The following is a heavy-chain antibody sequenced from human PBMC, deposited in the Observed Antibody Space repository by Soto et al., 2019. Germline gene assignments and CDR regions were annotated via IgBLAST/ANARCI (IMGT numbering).Heavy chain of an antibody. Sequence: GGSLRLSCAASGFTFSSYAMSWVRQAPGKGLEWVSAISGSGGSTYYADSVKGRFAISRDNSKNTLYLQMNSLRAEDTAVYYCAKGSGYDILTGYYYYGMGVWGQGTTVTVSS. CDR1: GFTFSSYA. CDR3: AKGSGYDILTGYYYYGMGV. V-gene: IGHV3-23*01. J-gene: IGHJ6*02. D-gene: IGHD3-9*01. CDR2: ISGSGGST.